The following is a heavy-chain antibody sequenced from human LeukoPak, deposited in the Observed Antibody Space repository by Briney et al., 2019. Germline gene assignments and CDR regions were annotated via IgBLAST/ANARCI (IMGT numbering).Heavy chain of an antibody. CDR2: IYSSGRT. D-gene: IGHD3-3*01. CDR1: GGSVRGYY. J-gene: IGHJ4*02. V-gene: IGHV4-4*07. CDR3: ARHEDFWSGYFDY. Sequence: SETLSLTCTVSGGSVRGYYWNWIRRPAGKGLEWIGHIYSSGRTNYNPSLKSRVTMSVDTSKNRFSLKLTSVTAADTAVYYCARHEDFWSGYFDYWGQGSLVIVSS.